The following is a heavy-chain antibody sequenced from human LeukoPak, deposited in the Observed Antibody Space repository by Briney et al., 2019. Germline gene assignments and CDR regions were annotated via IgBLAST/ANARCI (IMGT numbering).Heavy chain of an antibody. Sequence: PSETLSLTCTVSGGSISSYYWSWVRQPAGKGLEWIGRIYTSGSTNYNPSLKSRVTISVDTSKNQFSLKLSSVTAADTAVYYCARDPFNKDYDFWSGYMDVWGKGTTVTVSS. CDR3: ARDPFNKDYDFWSGYMDV. CDR2: IYTSGST. V-gene: IGHV4-4*07. D-gene: IGHD3-3*01. CDR1: GGSISSYY. J-gene: IGHJ6*03.